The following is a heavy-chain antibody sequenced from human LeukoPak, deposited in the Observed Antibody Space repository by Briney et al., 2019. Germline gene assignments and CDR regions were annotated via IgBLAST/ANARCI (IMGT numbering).Heavy chain of an antibody. J-gene: IGHJ6*03. CDR2: IYYSGST. CDR1: GGSISSHY. V-gene: IGHV4-59*11. Sequence: ASETLSLTCTVSGGSISSHYWSWIRQPPGKGLEWIGYIYYSGSTNYNPSLKSRVTISVDTSKNQFSLKLSSVTAADTAVYYCARDSDQADYYYYYYMDVWGKGTTVTVSS. CDR3: ARDSDQADYYYYYYMDV.